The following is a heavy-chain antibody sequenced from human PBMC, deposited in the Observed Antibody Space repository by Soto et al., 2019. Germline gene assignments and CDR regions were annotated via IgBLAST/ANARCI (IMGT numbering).Heavy chain of an antibody. CDR3: ARSYDSSGYYPY. CDR2: IYYSGST. V-gene: IGHV4-59*08. J-gene: IGHJ4*02. Sequence: SETLSLTCTVSGGSISSYYWSWIRQPPGKGLEWIGYIYYSGSTNYNPSLKSRVTISVDTSKNQFSLKLSSVTAADTAVYYCARSYDSSGYYPYWGQGTLVTVSS. CDR1: GGSISSYY. D-gene: IGHD3-22*01.